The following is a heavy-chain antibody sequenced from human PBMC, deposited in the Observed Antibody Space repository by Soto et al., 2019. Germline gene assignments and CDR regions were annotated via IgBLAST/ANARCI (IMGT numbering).Heavy chain of an antibody. CDR3: ARDQHDYGDYVIDY. Sequence: QVQLVESGGGVVQPGRSLRLSCAASGFTFSSYGMHWVRQAPGKGLEWVAVIWYDGSNKYYADSVKGRFTISRDNSKNTLYLQMNSLRAEDTAVYYCARDQHDYGDYVIDYWGPGTLVTVSS. D-gene: IGHD4-17*01. V-gene: IGHV3-33*01. J-gene: IGHJ4*02. CDR2: IWYDGSNK. CDR1: GFTFSSYG.